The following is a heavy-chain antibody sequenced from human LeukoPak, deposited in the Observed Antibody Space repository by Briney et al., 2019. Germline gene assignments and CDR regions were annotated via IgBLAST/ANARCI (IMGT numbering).Heavy chain of an antibody. Sequence: PSQTLSLTCTVSGGSIRSGSFYWTWIRQHPGKGLEWIGYIYYSGTTYYNPSLKSRVSISIDTSKNQFALKLSSVTAADTAVYYCARPPWDDAFDIWGQGTMVTVSS. CDR2: IYYSGTT. CDR1: GGSIRSGSFY. D-gene: IGHD1-26*01. CDR3: ARPPWDDAFDI. J-gene: IGHJ3*02. V-gene: IGHV4-31*03.